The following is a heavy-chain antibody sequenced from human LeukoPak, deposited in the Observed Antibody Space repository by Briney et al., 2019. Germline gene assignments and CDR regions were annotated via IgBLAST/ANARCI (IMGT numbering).Heavy chain of an antibody. D-gene: IGHD6-25*01. CDR1: GFTFSSSA. J-gene: IGHJ6*02. Sequence: PGGSLRLSCAASGFTFSSSAMSWVRQAPGKGLEWVSTISGSGSGIYYADSVKGRFTISRDNAKNSLYLQMNSLRAEDTAVYYCARDLDGAADYYYYYGMDVWGQGTTVTVSS. CDR2: ISGSGSGI. CDR3: ARDLDGAADYYYYYGMDV. V-gene: IGHV3-23*01.